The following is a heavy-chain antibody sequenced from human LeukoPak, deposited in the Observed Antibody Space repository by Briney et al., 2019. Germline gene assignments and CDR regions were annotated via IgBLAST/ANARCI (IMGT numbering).Heavy chain of an antibody. J-gene: IGHJ5*02. Sequence: NPSETLSLTCTVSGGSISHYFWSWFRQPAGRGLEWIGRIYTSGSTSYNPSLKSRVTMSVDTSKNQFSLKLSSVTAADTAVYYCARASPVYYYDSSGYPRFDPWGQGTLVTVSS. CDR3: ARASPVYYYDSSGYPRFDP. D-gene: IGHD3-22*01. CDR2: IYTSGST. V-gene: IGHV4-4*07. CDR1: GGSISHYF.